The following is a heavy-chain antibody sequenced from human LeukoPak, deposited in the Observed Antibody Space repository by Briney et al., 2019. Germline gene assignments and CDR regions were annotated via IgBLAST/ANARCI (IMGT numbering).Heavy chain of an antibody. CDR1: GFTFSDYY. V-gene: IGHV3-11*01. Sequence: SLRLSCSASGFTFSDYYMSWIRQDPGKRLEWVSYISSSGSTIYYADSVKGRFTISRDNAKNSLYLQMNSLRAEDTAVYYCARGSDYSNGNIYEDDYEYWGQGTPVTVSS. CDR3: ARGSDYSNGNIYEDDYEY. J-gene: IGHJ4*02. CDR2: ISSSGSTI. D-gene: IGHD2-8*01.